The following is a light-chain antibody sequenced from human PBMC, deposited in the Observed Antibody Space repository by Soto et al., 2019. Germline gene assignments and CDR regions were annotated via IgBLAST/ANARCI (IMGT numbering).Light chain of an antibody. J-gene: IGKJ1*01. CDR1: QSVSNNY. CDR3: QQYGSSGT. Sequence: SPGEGGTLACMASQSVSNNYLAWYQQKPGQAPRLLIYGASNRATGIPDRFSVSGSGTDFTLTISRREREEFAVYNCQQYGSSGTFGQGTKVDTK. V-gene: IGKV3-20*01. CDR2: GAS.